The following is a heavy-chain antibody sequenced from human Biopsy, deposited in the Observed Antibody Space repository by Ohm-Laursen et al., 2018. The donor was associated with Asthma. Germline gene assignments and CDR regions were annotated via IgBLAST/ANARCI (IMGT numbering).Heavy chain of an antibody. V-gene: IGHV1-3*01. CDR3: ASSIAVADSDAFDI. D-gene: IGHD6-19*01. J-gene: IGHJ3*02. CDR2: INAGNGNT. CDR1: GYTFTSYA. Sequence: SVKVSCKASGYTFTSYAMHWVRQAPGQRLEWMGWINAGNGNTKYSQKFQGRVTITRDASASTAYMELSSLRSEDTAVYYCASSIAVADSDAFDIWGQGTMVTVSS.